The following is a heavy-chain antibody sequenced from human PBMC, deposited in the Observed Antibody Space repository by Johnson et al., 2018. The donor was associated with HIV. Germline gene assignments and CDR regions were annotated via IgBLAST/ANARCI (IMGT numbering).Heavy chain of an antibody. V-gene: IGHV3-30*04. CDR1: GFTFSNYA. D-gene: IGHD3-3*01. CDR3: ARGANFWSANDAFDI. Sequence: QVQLVESGGGVVQPGRSLRLYCAASGFTFSNYAIHWVRQAPGKGLEWVAIISYDGSNKYYADSVKGRFTISRDNSKNTLYLQMNSLRAEDTAVYYCARGANFWSANDAFDIWGQGTMVTVSS. CDR2: ISYDGSNK. J-gene: IGHJ3*02.